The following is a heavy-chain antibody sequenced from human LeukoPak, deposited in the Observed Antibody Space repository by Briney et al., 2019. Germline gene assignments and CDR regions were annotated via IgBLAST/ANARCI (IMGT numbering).Heavy chain of an antibody. CDR3: ASDRRDGYEGRAYFDC. CDR2: ISSSAGGT. Sequence: GGSLRLSCAASGFTFSSYAMSWVRQTPGTGLEWVSGISSSAGGTYYADSVKRRFTISRDNSKNTLYLQMNSLRAEDTAVYYCASDRRDGYEGRAYFDCWGQGTLVTVSS. D-gene: IGHD5-24*01. J-gene: IGHJ4*02. V-gene: IGHV3-23*01. CDR1: GFTFSSYA.